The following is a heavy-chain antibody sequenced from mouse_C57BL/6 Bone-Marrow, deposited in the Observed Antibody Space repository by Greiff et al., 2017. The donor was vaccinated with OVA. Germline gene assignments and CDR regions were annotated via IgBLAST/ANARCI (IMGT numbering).Heavy chain of an antibody. Sequence: VKLQQPGAELVRPGSSVKLSCKASGYTFTSYWMHWVKQRPIQGLEWIGNIDPSDSETHYNQKFKDKATLTVDKSSSTAYMQLSSLTSEDSAVYYCARSTTVVSYWYFDVWGTGTTVTVSS. CDR3: ARSTTVVSYWYFDV. CDR1: GYTFTSYW. V-gene: IGHV1-52*01. J-gene: IGHJ1*03. CDR2: IDPSDSET. D-gene: IGHD1-1*01.